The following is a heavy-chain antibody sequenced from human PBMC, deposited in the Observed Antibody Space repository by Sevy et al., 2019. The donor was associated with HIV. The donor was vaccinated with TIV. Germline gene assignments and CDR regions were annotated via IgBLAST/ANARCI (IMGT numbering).Heavy chain of an antibody. CDR1: GFTFSSYA. Sequence: GGSLGLSCAASGFTFSSYAMSWVRQAPGKGLEWVSAISGSGGSTYYADSVKGRFTISRDNSKNTLYLQMNSLRAEDTAVYYCAKDPRGWNAFDIWGQGTMVTVSS. V-gene: IGHV3-23*01. D-gene: IGHD2-15*01. CDR2: ISGSGGST. CDR3: AKDPRGWNAFDI. J-gene: IGHJ3*02.